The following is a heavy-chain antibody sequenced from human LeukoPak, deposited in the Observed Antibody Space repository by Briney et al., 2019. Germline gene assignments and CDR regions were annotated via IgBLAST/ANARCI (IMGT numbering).Heavy chain of an antibody. Sequence: PGGSLRLSCAASGFTFSSYSMNWVRQAPGNGLEWVSSISSSSSYIYYADSVKGRFTISRDNAKNSLYLQMNSLRAEDTAVYYCARGRDGYNYDAFDIWGQGTMVTVSS. J-gene: IGHJ3*02. CDR1: GFTFSSYS. V-gene: IGHV3-21*01. D-gene: IGHD5-24*01. CDR3: ARGRDGYNYDAFDI. CDR2: ISSSSSYI.